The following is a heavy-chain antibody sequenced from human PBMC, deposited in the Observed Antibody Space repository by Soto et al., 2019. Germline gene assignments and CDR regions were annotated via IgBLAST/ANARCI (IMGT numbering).Heavy chain of an antibody. Sequence: QVQLVQSGAEVKKPGSSVKVSCKASGGTFSRYAITWVRQAPGQGLEWMGGIIPILGSANYAQKFHDRVTITADESTSTTYMELSSLRSEDAAVYYCASRERVDAFDIWGQGTMVTVSS. V-gene: IGHV1-69*01. D-gene: IGHD1-26*01. J-gene: IGHJ3*02. CDR3: ASRERVDAFDI. CDR2: IIPILGSA. CDR1: GGTFSRYA.